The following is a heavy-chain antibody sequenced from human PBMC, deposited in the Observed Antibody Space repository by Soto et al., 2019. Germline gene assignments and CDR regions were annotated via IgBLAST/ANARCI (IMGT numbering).Heavy chain of an antibody. CDR2: IHGSGAIT. Sequence: QPGGSLRLSCAASGLTFSRFAMSWVRQAPGKGLEWVATIHGSGAITNYADSMRGRFTISRDNSKDTMYLQLNTLRVEDTAVYYCAKDKGPGSYTNWCFDVWGRGTLVTVSS. J-gene: IGHJ2*01. D-gene: IGHD3-10*01. CDR1: GLTFSRFA. V-gene: IGHV3-23*01. CDR3: AKDKGPGSYTNWCFDV.